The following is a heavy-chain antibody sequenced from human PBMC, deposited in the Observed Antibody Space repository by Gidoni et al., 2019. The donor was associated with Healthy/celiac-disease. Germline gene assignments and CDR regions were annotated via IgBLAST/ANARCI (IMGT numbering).Heavy chain of an antibody. CDR2: INHSGST. CDR3: ARGGIIVGATQPRKPFDY. Sequence: QVQLQQWGAGLLKPSETLSLTCAVYGGSFSGYYWSWIRQPPGKGLEWIGEINHSGSTNYNPSLKSRVTISVDTSKNQFSLKLSSVTAADTAVYYCARGGIIVGATQPRKPFDYWGQGTLVTVSS. CDR1: GGSFSGYY. D-gene: IGHD1-26*01. V-gene: IGHV4-34*01. J-gene: IGHJ4*02.